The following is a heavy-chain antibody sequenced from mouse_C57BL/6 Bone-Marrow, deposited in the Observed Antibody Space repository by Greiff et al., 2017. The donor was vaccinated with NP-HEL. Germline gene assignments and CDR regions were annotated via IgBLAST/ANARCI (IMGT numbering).Heavy chain of an antibody. CDR3: ARRDGNYDYYAMDY. J-gene: IGHJ4*01. CDR1: GYTFTDYN. D-gene: IGHD2-1*01. V-gene: IGHV1-18*01. CDR2: INPNNGGT. Sequence: EVKLQQSGPELVKPGASVKIPCKASGYTFTDYNMDWVKQSHGKSLEWIGDINPNNGGTIYNQKFKGKATLTVDKSSSTAYMELRSLTSEDTAVYYCARRDGNYDYYAMDYWGQGTSVTVSS.